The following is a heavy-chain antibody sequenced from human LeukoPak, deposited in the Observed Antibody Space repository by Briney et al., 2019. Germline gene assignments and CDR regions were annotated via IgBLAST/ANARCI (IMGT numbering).Heavy chain of an antibody. J-gene: IGHJ4*02. D-gene: IGHD1-26*01. CDR1: GFTFSSYA. V-gene: IGHV3-23*01. Sequence: PGGSLRLSCAASGFTFSSYAMSWVRQAPGKELEWVSAISGSGGSTYYADSVKGRFTISRDNSKNTLYLQMNSLRAEDTAVYYCAKDFRSGSYYTDYWGQGTLVTVSS. CDR2: ISGSGGST. CDR3: AKDFRSGSYYTDY.